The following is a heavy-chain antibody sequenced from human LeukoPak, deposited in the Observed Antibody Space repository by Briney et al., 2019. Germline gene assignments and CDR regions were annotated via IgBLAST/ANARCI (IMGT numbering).Heavy chain of an antibody. J-gene: IGHJ4*02. CDR3: ARASGSYLGAFDY. V-gene: IGHV4-61*01. Sequence: SETLSLTCTVSGGSISSSSYYWSWIRQPPGKGLEWIGYIYYSGSTNYNPSLKSRVTISVDTSKNQFSLKLSSVTAADTAVYYCARASGSYLGAFDYWGQGTLVTVSS. CDR1: GGSISSSSYY. CDR2: IYYSGST. D-gene: IGHD1-26*01.